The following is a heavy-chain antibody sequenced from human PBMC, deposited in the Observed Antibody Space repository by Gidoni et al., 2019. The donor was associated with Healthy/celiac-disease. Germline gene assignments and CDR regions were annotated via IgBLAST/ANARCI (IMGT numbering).Heavy chain of an antibody. CDR2: IYTSGST. CDR1: GGSISSYY. J-gene: IGHJ3*02. V-gene: IGHV4-4*07. D-gene: IGHD6-13*01. Sequence: QVQLQESGPGLVKPSETLSLTCTVSGGSISSYYWSWIRQPAGKGLEWIGRIYTSGSTNYNPSLKSRVTMSVDTSKNQFSLKLSSVTAADTAVYDCARDYSSSWYDAFDIWGQGTMVTVSS. CDR3: ARDYSSSWYDAFDI.